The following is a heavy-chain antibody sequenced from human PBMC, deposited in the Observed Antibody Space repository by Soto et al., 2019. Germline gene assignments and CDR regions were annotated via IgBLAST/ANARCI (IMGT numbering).Heavy chain of an antibody. Sequence: SETLSLTCSVSCGSVRSGNHFWNWIRQPPGRRLEWLGYMYYTGVTNYNPSLKSRVSMSVDTSKNQFSLKPTSLTAADTAVYYCARGGEPLGYYGLDVWGQGITVTVSS. CDR3: ARGGEPLGYYGLDV. CDR1: CGSVRSGNHF. CDR2: MYYTGVT. D-gene: IGHD3-10*01. V-gene: IGHV4-61*01. J-gene: IGHJ6*02.